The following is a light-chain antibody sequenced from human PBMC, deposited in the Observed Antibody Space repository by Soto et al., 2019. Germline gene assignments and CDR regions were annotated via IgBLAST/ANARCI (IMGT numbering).Light chain of an antibody. CDR3: SSFTSSSTYV. CDR2: GVS. J-gene: IGLJ1*01. CDR1: SSDVGGYNY. Sequence: QSALTQPASVSGSPGQSITISCTGTSSDVGGYNYVSWYQQHPGKAPKLIIFGVSNRFSGSKSGNTASLTISGLQAEDEADYFCSSFTSSSTYVFGTGTQLTVL. V-gene: IGLV2-14*01.